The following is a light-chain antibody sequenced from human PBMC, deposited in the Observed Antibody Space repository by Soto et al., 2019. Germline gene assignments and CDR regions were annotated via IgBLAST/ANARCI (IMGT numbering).Light chain of an antibody. J-gene: IGKJ1*01. CDR1: QSITNR. V-gene: IGKV1-5*01. CDR2: DAS. CDR3: QHYGGMWT. Sequence: DIQMTQSPSTLSASVGDRVTITCRASQSITNRLAWYQQKPGKAPRVLIYDASSLESGVPARFSGSGYGTEFILTISSLQADDFAAYWCQHYGGMWTFGQGTKVDIK.